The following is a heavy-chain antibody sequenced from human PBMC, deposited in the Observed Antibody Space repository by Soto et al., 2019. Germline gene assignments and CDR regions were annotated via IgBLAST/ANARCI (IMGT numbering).Heavy chain of an antibody. V-gene: IGHV3-15*01. CDR3: TTARGTYGAEYFQH. J-gene: IGHJ1*01. CDR1: GFTFTNAW. Sequence: GSLRLSCAASGFTFTNAWMSWVRQAPGKGLEWVGRIKSKTDGGTTDYAAPVKGRFTISRDDSKNTLYLQMNSLKTEDTAVYYCTTARGTYGAEYFQHWGRGTLVTVSS. D-gene: IGHD4-17*01. CDR2: IKSKTDGGTT.